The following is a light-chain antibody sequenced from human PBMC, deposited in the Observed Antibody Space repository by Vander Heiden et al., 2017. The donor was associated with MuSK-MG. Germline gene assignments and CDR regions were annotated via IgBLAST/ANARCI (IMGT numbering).Light chain of an antibody. J-gene: IGLJ3*02. CDR3: RVWDSTTRV. CDR2: RDY. V-gene: IGLV3-9*01. Sequence: SYELIQPLSVSVALGQTARITCRGYNIGNKNVHWYQQKPGQAPGPRIYRDYNRPSGIPERFYASNSGNPATLHVSRAQGGEEADDYCRVWDSTTRVFGGGTKMSVL. CDR1: NIGNKN.